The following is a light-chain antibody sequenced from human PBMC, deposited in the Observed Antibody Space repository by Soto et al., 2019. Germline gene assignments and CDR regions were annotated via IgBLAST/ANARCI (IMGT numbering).Light chain of an antibody. CDR3: QSYDNSLSALV. V-gene: IGLV1-40*01. CDR2: GNS. Sequence: QSVLTQPPSVSGAPGQRVTISCTGSSSNIGAGYDVHWYQQLPGTAPKLLIYGNSNRPSGVPDRFSGSKSGTSASLAITGLQAEDEADYYCQSYDNSLSALVFGGGTKVTVL. J-gene: IGLJ2*01. CDR1: SSNIGAGYD.